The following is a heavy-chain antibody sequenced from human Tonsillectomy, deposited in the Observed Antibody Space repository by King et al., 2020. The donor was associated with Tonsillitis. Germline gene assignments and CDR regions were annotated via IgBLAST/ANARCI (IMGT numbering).Heavy chain of an antibody. J-gene: IGHJ2*01. Sequence: VQLQESDPGLVKPSETLSLTCTVSGSISGSYWSWIRQPPGKGLEWIGYIYYSGTTNYNPSLRSRVTISVDTSKNQFSLKLSSMTAADTAVYYCARLDYYGAGSYWYLDLWGGGTLVTVSS. CDR1: GSISGSY. CDR3: ARLDYYGAGSYWYLDL. V-gene: IGHV4-59*08. CDR2: IYYSGTT. D-gene: IGHD3-10*01.